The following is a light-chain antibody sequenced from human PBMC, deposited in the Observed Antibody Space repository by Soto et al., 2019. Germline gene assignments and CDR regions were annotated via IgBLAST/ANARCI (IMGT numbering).Light chain of an antibody. CDR1: QSVSSNY. J-gene: IGKJ2*01. Sequence: EIVLTQSPGTLSLGPGERATLSCRASQSVSSNYLAWYQQKPGQAPRLLIYGAFSRATGIPDRISGSGSGTDFTLTISRLEPEDFAVYFCQQYGSSPYTFGQGTKLEIK. CDR2: GAF. V-gene: IGKV3-20*01. CDR3: QQYGSSPYT.